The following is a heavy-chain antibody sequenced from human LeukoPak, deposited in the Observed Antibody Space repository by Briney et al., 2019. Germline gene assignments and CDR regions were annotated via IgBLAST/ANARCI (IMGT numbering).Heavy chain of an antibody. D-gene: IGHD4-23*01. CDR3: AREVRTTVVTLYYFDY. Sequence: GSLRLSCAASGFTFSSYWMSWVRQAPGKGLEWVANIKQDGSEKYYVDSVKGRFTISRDNAKNSLYLQMNSLRAEDTAVYYCAREVRTTVVTLYYFDYWGQGTLVTVSS. CDR2: IKQDGSEK. CDR1: GFTFSSYW. V-gene: IGHV3-7*01. J-gene: IGHJ4*02.